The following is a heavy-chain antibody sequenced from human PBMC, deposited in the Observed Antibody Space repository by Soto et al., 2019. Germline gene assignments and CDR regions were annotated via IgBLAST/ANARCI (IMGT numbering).Heavy chain of an antibody. CDR3: ARDFNYFDY. CDR1: GFTFSSYA. CDR2: ISYDGSNK. V-gene: IGHV3-30-3*01. Sequence: QVQLVESGGGVVQPGRSLRLSCAASGFTFSSYAMHCVRQAPGKGLEWVAVISYDGSNKYYADSVKGRFTISRDNSKNTLYLQMNSLRAEDTAVYYCARDFNYFDYWGQGTLVTVSS. J-gene: IGHJ4*02.